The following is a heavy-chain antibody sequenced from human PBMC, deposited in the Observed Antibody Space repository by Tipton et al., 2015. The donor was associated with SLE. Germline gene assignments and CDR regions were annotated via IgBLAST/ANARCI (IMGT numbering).Heavy chain of an antibody. V-gene: IGHV4-39*07. J-gene: IGHJ6*03. D-gene: IGHD6-13*01. CDR3: ARWAADSYMDV. Sequence: GLVKPSETLSLTCTVSGDSIRSGAYSWSWIRQPAGKGLEWIGSIYYSGTTYYNPSLRSRVTISVDTSKEQFSLKLTSVTAADTAVYYCARWAADSYMDVWGKGTTVTVSS. CDR2: IYYSGTT. CDR1: GDSIRSGAYS.